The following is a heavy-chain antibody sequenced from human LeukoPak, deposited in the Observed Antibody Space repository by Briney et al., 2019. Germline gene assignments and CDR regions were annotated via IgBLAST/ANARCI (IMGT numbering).Heavy chain of an antibody. CDR1: GLSVNSTH. J-gene: IGHJ5*02. Sequence: PGGSLRLSCAASGLSVNSTHMSWVRQAPGKGLEWVSLTYSGGNTYYAESVKGRFSISRDSSKNTLYVQMSSLRVEDTAVYYCAREDCSGGSCYGRTNWLDPWGQGTLVTVSS. CDR3: AREDCSGGSCYGRTNWLDP. V-gene: IGHV3-66*01. CDR2: TYSGGNT. D-gene: IGHD2-15*01.